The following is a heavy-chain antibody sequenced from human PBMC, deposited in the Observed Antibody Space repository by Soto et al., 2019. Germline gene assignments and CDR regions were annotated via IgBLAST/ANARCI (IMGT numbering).Heavy chain of an antibody. CDR1: GGSISSYY. J-gene: IGHJ4*02. Sequence: SETLSLTCTVSGGSISSYYWSWIRQPPGKGLEWIGYIYYSGSTNYNPSLKSRVTISVDTSKNQFSLKLSSVTAADTAVYYCARVLNDYGDPSGFDYWGQGTLVTVSS. D-gene: IGHD4-17*01. V-gene: IGHV4-59*01. CDR3: ARVLNDYGDPSGFDY. CDR2: IYYSGST.